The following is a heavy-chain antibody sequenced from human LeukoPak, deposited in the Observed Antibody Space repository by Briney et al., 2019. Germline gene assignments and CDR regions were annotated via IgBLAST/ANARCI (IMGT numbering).Heavy chain of an antibody. J-gene: IGHJ6*01. Sequence: ASVKVSCKASGYTFTRYYMHWVRQATGQGLEWMGWMNPNSGNTGYAQKFQGRVTMTRNTSISTAYMELSSLRSEDTAVYYCARGHRGMVGYYYYYGMDVWGQGTTVTVSS. CDR3: ARGHRGMVGYYYYYGMDV. V-gene: IGHV1-8*02. CDR2: MNPNSGNT. D-gene: IGHD3-10*01. CDR1: GYTFTRYY.